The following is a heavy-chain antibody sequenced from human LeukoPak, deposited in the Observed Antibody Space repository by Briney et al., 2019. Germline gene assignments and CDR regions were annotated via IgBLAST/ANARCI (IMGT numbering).Heavy chain of an antibody. CDR3: ARDRSYYDSSGYHRVDY. D-gene: IGHD3-22*01. CDR2: ISTSGSTI. CDR1: GFTSSDYY. J-gene: IGHJ4*02. Sequence: GGSLRLSCAASGFTSSDYYMSWIRQAPGKGLEWVSYISTSGSTIYYTDSVKGRFTISRDNAKNSLYLQMNSLRAEDTAVYYCARDRSYYDSSGYHRVDYWGRGTLVTVSS. V-gene: IGHV3-11*04.